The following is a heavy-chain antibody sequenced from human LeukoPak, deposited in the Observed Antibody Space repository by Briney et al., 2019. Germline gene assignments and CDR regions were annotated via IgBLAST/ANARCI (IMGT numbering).Heavy chain of an antibody. CDR1: GFTFSSYE. V-gene: IGHV3-48*01. CDR3: ARDPIGDYYANSGYFDY. Sequence: PGGSLRLSCAASGFTFSSYEMNWVRQAPGKGPEWLSYISSSSSPIYYADSVKGRFTISRDNAKNSLFLQMNSLRAEDTAVYYCARDPIGDYYANSGYFDYWGQGTLVTVSS. D-gene: IGHD3-22*01. J-gene: IGHJ4*02. CDR2: ISSSSSPI.